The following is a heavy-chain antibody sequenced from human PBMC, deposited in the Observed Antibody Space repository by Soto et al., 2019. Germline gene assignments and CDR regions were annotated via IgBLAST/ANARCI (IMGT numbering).Heavy chain of an antibody. CDR3: AKWTRNLLNTLGFDP. V-gene: IGHV3-23*01. CDR2: ISGSGGST. D-gene: IGHD2-15*01. CDR1: GFTFSSYA. Sequence: GGSLRLSCAASGFTFSSYAMSWVRQAPGKGLEWVSAISGSGGSTYYADSVKGRFTISRDSSKNTLYLQMNSLRAEDTAVYYCAKWTRNLLNTLGFDPWGQGTLVNVSS. J-gene: IGHJ5*02.